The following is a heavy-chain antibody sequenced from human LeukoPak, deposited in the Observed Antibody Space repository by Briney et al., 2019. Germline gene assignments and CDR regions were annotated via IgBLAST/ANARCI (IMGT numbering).Heavy chain of an antibody. J-gene: IGHJ6*02. D-gene: IGHD6-6*01. V-gene: IGHV3-11*01. CDR3: AREGFSSSSPYYYYGMDA. CDR1: RFTFSDYY. CDR2: ISSSGSTI. Sequence: PGGSLRLSCAASRFTFSDYYMSWIRQAPGKGLEWVSYISSSGSTIYYADSVKGRFTISRDNAKNSLYLQMNSLRAEDTAVYYCAREGFSSSSPYYYYGMDAWGQGTTVTVSS.